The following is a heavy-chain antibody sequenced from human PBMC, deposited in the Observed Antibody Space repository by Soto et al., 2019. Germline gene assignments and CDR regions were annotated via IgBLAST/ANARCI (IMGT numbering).Heavy chain of an antibody. D-gene: IGHD6-19*01. J-gene: IGHJ4*01. CDR3: ARINSGWRPFSPYPFVY. CDR2: ISSSSSYI. V-gene: IGHV3-21*01. Sequence: PGGSLRLSCAASGFIFSRSAMNWVRQAPGKGLEWVSSISSSSSYIYYADSVKGRFTISRDNAKNSLYLQMNSMRAEDTAVSYCARINSGWRPFSPYPFVYVGQGALVAVSS. CDR1: GFIFSRSA.